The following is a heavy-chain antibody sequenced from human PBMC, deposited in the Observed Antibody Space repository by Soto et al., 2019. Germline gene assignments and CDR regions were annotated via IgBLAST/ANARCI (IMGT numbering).Heavy chain of an antibody. CDR1: GFTFDDYA. CDR3: AKDIGRWVVVPAAMWGFDY. CDR2: ISWNSGSI. Sequence: PGGPLRLSCAASGFTFDDYAMHWVRQAPGKGLEWVSGISWNSGSIGYADSVKGRFTISRDNAKNSLYLQMNSLRAEDTALYYCAKDIGRWVVVPAAMWGFDYWGQGTLVTVSS. V-gene: IGHV3-9*01. J-gene: IGHJ4*02. D-gene: IGHD2-2*01.